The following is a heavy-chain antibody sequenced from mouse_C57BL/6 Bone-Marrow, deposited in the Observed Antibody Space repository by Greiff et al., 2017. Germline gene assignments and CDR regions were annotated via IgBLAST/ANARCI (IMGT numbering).Heavy chain of an antibody. Sequence: EVQLQQSGPELVKPGASVKISCKASGYTFTDYYMNWVKQSHGKSLEWIGDINPNNGGTSYNQKFKGKATLTVAKSSSTAYMELRSLTSEDSAVYFCARYYDYDGAWFAYWGQGTLVTVSA. CDR1: GYTFTDYY. CDR2: INPNNGGT. D-gene: IGHD2-4*01. J-gene: IGHJ3*01. V-gene: IGHV1-26*01. CDR3: ARYYDYDGAWFAY.